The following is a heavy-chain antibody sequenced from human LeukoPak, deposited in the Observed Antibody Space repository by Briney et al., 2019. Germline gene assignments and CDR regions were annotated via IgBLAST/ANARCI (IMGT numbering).Heavy chain of an antibody. Sequence: ASVKVSCKASGYTFTSYYIHWVRQAPGQGLEWMGIINPSGGSTYYAQKFQGRVTMTRDMSTSTVYMELSSLRSEDTAVYYCARGPREYYYDSTGYYGFAEYFQYWGQGTLVTVSS. CDR1: GYTFTSYY. CDR3: ARGPREYYYDSTGYYGFAEYFQY. CDR2: INPSGGST. V-gene: IGHV1-46*01. J-gene: IGHJ1*01. D-gene: IGHD3-22*01.